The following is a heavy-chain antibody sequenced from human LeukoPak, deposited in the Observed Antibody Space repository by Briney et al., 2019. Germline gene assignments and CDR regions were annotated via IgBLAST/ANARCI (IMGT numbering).Heavy chain of an antibody. D-gene: IGHD3-10*01. V-gene: IGHV1-8*01. CDR3: ARGDMYYGSGSYDSWFDP. CDR2: MNPNSGNT. J-gene: IGHJ5*02. CDR1: GYTFTSYG. Sequence: GASVKVSCKASGYTFTSYGINWVRQATGQGLEWMGWMNPNSGNTGYAQKFQGRVTMTRNTSISTAYMELSSLRSEDTAVYYCARGDMYYGSGSYDSWFDPWGQGTLVTVSS.